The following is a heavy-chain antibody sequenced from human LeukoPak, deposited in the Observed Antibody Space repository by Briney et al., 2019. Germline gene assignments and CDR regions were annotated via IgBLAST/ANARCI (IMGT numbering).Heavy chain of an antibody. CDR2: ISYDGSNK. J-gene: IGHJ4*02. D-gene: IGHD3-22*01. CDR3: AKAAGYYDSSGYPN. Sequence: GGSLRLSCAASGFTFSSYGMHWVRQAPGKGLEWVAVISYDGSNKYYADSVKGRFTISRDNSKNTLYLQMNSLRAEDTAVYYCAKAAGYYDSSGYPNWGQGTLVTVSS. V-gene: IGHV3-30*18. CDR1: GFTFSSYG.